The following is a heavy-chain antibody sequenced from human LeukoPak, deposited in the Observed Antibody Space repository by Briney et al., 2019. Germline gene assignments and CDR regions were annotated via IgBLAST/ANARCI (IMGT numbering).Heavy chain of an antibody. CDR1: GFTFSSYA. J-gene: IGHJ4*02. Sequence: PGRSLRLSCAASGFTFSSYAMHWVRQAPGKGLEWVAVISYDGSNKYYADSVKGRFTISRDNSKNTLYLQMNSLRDEDTAVYYCARGAMTTLYYWGQGTLVTVSS. D-gene: IGHD4-17*01. CDR3: ARGAMTTLYY. V-gene: IGHV3-30*04. CDR2: ISYDGSNK.